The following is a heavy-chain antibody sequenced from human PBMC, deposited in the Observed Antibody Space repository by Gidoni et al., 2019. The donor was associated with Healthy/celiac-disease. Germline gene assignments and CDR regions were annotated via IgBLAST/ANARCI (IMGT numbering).Heavy chain of an antibody. D-gene: IGHD1-26*01. CDR3: ARSLRENYFDN. J-gene: IGHJ4*02. CDR1: GYTFTSYY. V-gene: IGHV1-46*03. CDR2: INPSGGST. Sequence: QVQLVQSGAEVKKPGASVKVSCQASGYTFTSYYMHWVRQAPGQGLEWMGIINPSGGSTSYAQKFQGRVTMTRDTSTSTVYMELSSLRSEDTAVYYCARSLRENYFDNWGQGTLVTVSS.